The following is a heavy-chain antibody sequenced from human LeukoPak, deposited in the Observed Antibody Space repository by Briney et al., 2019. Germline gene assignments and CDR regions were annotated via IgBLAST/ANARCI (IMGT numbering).Heavy chain of an antibody. Sequence: SQTLSLTCTVSGGPISSTSKYWGWIRQPPGKGLEWIGSIYYSGDNYYTPSLRSRVIMSVDTSKNHFSLKLTSVTATDTAVYYCARSSAADGPTHNWFDPWGQGTLVTVSS. CDR2: IYYSGDN. V-gene: IGHV4-39*02. J-gene: IGHJ5*02. CDR1: GGPISSTSKY. CDR3: ARSSAADGPTHNWFDP. D-gene: IGHD6-13*01.